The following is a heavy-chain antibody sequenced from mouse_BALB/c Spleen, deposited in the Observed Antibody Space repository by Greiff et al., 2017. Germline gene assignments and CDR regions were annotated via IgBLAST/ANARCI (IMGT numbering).Heavy chain of an antibody. D-gene: IGHD2-4*01. Sequence: EVKLEESGGGLVQPGGSMKLSCVASGFTFSNYWMNWVRQSPEKGLEWVAEIRLKSNNYATHYAESVKGRFTISRDDSKSSVYLQMNNLRAEDTGIYYCTRTTTMITTRFAYWGQGTLVTVSA. V-gene: IGHV6-6*02. CDR1: GFTFSNYW. J-gene: IGHJ3*01. CDR3: TRTTTMITTRFAY. CDR2: IRLKSNNYAT.